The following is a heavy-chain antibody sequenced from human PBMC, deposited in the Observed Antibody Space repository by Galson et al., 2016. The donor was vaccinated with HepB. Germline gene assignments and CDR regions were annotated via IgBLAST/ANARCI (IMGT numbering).Heavy chain of an antibody. D-gene: IGHD3-22*01. V-gene: IGHV3-33*01. J-gene: IGHJ5*02. CDR2: IWYDGSNK. Sequence: SLRLSCAASGFTFSSYGMHWVRQAPGKGLEWVAGIWYDGSNKYYADSVKGRFTISRDNSKNTLYLQMNSLRAADTPVSYCARDEFYGSRPYYSNWFNPWGQGTLVTVSS. CDR3: ARDEFYGSRPYYSNWFNP. CDR1: GFTFSSYG.